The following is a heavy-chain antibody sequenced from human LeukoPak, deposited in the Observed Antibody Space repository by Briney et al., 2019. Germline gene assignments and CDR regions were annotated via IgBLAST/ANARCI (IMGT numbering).Heavy chain of an antibody. CDR3: ARFTYSSGWYYYYYGMDV. D-gene: IGHD6-19*01. CDR2: IYPGDSDT. J-gene: IGHJ6*02. V-gene: IGHV5-51*01. Sequence: GQSLKISCKGSGSSFTSYWIGWVRQMPGKGLEWMGIIYPGDSDTRYSPSFQGQVTISADKSISTAYLQWSSLKASDTAMYYCARFTYSSGWYYYYYGMDVWGQGTTVTVSS. CDR1: GSSFTSYW.